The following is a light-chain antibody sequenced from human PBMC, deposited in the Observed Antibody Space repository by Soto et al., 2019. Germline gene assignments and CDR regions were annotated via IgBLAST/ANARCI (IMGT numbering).Light chain of an antibody. V-gene: IGKV4-1*01. Sequence: DIVMTQFPDSLAVSLGERATINCKSSQSVLHSSNNKNYLAWYQQKPGQAPRLLIHDASSRATGIPDRFSGSGSGTDFTLTISRLEPEDFAVYYCQQYGGSPRTFGQGTKVDIK. J-gene: IGKJ1*01. CDR2: DAS. CDR3: QQYGGSPRT. CDR1: QSVLHSSNNKNY.